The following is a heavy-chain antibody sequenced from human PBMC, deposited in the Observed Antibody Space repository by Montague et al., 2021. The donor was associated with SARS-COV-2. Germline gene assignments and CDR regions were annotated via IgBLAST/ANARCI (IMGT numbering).Heavy chain of an antibody. V-gene: IGHV4-59*11. CDR1: GGSISGHY. J-gene: IGHJ4*02. Sequence: SETLSLTCIVSGGSISGHYWSWVRQTPEKGLEWIGYIYYLGTTNYNPSLKTRVTFSVDTSKNQLSLRLTSVTAADTAVYFCARDWYDTSGPYFDNWGQGTQVTVSS. CDR3: ARDWYDTSGPYFDN. CDR2: IYYLGTT. D-gene: IGHD3-22*01.